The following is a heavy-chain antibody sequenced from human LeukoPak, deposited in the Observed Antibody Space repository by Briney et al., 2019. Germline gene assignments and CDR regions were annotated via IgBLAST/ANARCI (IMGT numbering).Heavy chain of an antibody. J-gene: IGHJ3*02. CDR3: ARVVVVAATPLNAFDI. CDR1: GYTFTGYY. CDR2: INPSGGST. V-gene: IGHV1-46*01. Sequence: ASVKVSCKASGYTFTGYYMHWVRQAPGQGLEWMGIINPSGGSTSYAQKFQGRVTMTRDMSTSTVYMELSSLRSEDTAVYYCARVVVVAATPLNAFDIWGQGTMVTVSS. D-gene: IGHD2-15*01.